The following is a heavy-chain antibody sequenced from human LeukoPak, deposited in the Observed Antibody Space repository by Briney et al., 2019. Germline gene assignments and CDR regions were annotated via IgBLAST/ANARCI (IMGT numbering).Heavy chain of an antibody. J-gene: IGHJ3*02. D-gene: IGHD2-21*02. V-gene: IGHV4-59*01. CDR1: GGSMTTYF. CDR2: IYYSGST. Sequence: SETLSLTCTVSGGSMTTYFWSWIRQPPGKGLEWIGHIYYSGSTNYNPSLKSRVIISVDTSKSQFSLKLSSVTAADTAMYYCARVCGGDWSDAFDIWGQGTLVTVSS. CDR3: ARVCGGDWSDAFDI.